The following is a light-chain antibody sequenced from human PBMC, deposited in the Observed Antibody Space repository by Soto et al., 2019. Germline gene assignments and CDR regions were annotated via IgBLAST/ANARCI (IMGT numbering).Light chain of an antibody. V-gene: IGLV2-23*01. CDR3: CSYAGSSSYV. CDR1: SSDVGNYNL. J-gene: IGLJ1*01. Sequence: QSALTQPASVSGSPGQSITISCTGTSSDVGNYNLVSWYQQNPGKAPKLMIYEGNKRPSGISNRFSGSKSGNTASLTISGLQAEDEADYYCCSYAGSSSYVFGTGTKLTVL. CDR2: EGN.